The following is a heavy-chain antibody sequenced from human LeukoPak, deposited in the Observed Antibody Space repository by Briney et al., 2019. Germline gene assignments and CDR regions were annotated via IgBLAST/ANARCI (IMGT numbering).Heavy chain of an antibody. CDR1: GFTFGNYG. J-gene: IGHJ6*02. D-gene: IGHD4-17*01. CDR2: ISYDGSSG. V-gene: IGHV3-30*18. Sequence: GRSLRLSCAVSGFTFGNYGMHWVRQAPGKGLEWVALISYDGSSGYYAGSVKGRFTISRDNSKITVYLQMNSLKAEDTAVYYCAKELYNYGDYGAEGLDVGGQGTTVTVS. CDR3: AKELYNYGDYGAEGLDV.